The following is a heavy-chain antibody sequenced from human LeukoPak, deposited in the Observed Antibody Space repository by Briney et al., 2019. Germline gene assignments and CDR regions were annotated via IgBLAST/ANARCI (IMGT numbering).Heavy chain of an antibody. J-gene: IGHJ4*02. CDR2: IYYSGTT. CDR1: GGSISSYY. V-gene: IGHV4-59*01. Sequence: SETLSLTCTVSGGSISSYYWSWIRQPPGKELEWIGYIYYSGTTNYNPSLNSRVTMSVDTSKNQLSLKLSSVTAADTAVYYCARGSRSLGVTTVTRGFDYWGQGTLVTVSS. D-gene: IGHD4-17*01. CDR3: ARGSRSLGVTTVTRGFDY.